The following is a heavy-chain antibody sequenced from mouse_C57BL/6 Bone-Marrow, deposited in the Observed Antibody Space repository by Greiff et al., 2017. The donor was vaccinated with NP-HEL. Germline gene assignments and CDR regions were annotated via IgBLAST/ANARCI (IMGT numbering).Heavy chain of an antibody. CDR1: GYTFTEYT. Sequence: QVHVKQSGAELVKPGASVKLSCKASGYTFTEYTIHWVKQRSGQGLEWIGWFYPGSGSIKYNEKFKDKATLTADKSSSTVYMELSRLTSEDSAVYFCARHEAPYGSSYYFDYWGQGTTLTVAS. D-gene: IGHD1-1*01. CDR2: FYPGSGSI. CDR3: ARHEAPYGSSYYFDY. V-gene: IGHV1-62-2*01. J-gene: IGHJ2*01.